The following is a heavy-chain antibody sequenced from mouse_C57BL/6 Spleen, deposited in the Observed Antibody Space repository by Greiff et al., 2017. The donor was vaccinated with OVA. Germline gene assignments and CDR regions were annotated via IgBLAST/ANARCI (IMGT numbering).Heavy chain of an antibody. D-gene: IGHD2-2*01. Sequence: VQLQESGAELVRPGASVTLSCKASGYTFTDYEMHWVKQTPVHGLEWIGAIDPETGGTAYNQKFKGKAILTADKSSSTAYMELRSLTSEDSAVYYCTRWLPLMDYWGQGTSVTVSS. CDR2: IDPETGGT. V-gene: IGHV1-15*01. CDR1: GYTFTDYE. J-gene: IGHJ4*01. CDR3: TRWLPLMDY.